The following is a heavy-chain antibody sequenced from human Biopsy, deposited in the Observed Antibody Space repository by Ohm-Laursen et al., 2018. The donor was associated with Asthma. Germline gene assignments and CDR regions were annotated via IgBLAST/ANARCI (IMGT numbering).Heavy chain of an antibody. CDR3: ARGQKSAGDRWFDP. Sequence: SVKVSCKPSGYTFIDCHIHWMRQAPGQGLEWMGRINPNSGGTNYAQKFQGRVTMTRDTSISTAYMEVSRLRSDDTAVYYCARGQKSAGDRWFDPWGQGTLVTVSS. J-gene: IGHJ5*02. D-gene: IGHD6-13*01. CDR2: INPNSGGT. V-gene: IGHV1-2*06. CDR1: GYTFIDCH.